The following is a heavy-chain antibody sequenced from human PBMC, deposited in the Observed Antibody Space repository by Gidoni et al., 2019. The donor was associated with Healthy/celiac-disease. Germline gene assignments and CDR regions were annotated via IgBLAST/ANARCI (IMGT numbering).Heavy chain of an antibody. Sequence: QLQLQESGPGLVQPSETLSLTCTVSGGSISSSSYYWGWIRQPPGKGLEWIGSIYYSGSTYYNPSLKSRVTISVDTSKNQFSLKLSSVTAADTAVYYCASNLMVRGVITQEDYWGQGTLVTVSS. V-gene: IGHV4-39*01. CDR3: ASNLMVRGVITQEDY. J-gene: IGHJ4*02. CDR1: GGSISSSSYY. D-gene: IGHD3-10*01. CDR2: IYYSGST.